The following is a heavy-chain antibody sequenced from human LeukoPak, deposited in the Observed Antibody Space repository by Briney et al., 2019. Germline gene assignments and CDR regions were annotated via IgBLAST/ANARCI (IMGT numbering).Heavy chain of an antibody. CDR1: GGSFSGYY. Sequence: SETLSLTCAVYGGSFSGYYWSWIRQPPGKGLEWIGEINHSGSTNYNPSLKSRVTISVDTSKNQFSLKLSSVTAADTAVYYCASGGLCGGDCYSAPHWGQGTLVTVSS. CDR2: INHSGST. V-gene: IGHV4-34*01. CDR3: ASGGLCGGDCYSAPH. D-gene: IGHD2-21*02. J-gene: IGHJ4*02.